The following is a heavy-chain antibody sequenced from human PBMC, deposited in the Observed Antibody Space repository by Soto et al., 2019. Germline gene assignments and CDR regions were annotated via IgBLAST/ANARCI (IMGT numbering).Heavy chain of an antibody. CDR1: GFSYSNFW. Sequence: VHLVESGGALVQPGESLRLSCVASGFSYSNFWMTWVRQAPGKGLEWVANIKPDGSDRYYVDSVKGRFTISRDNAKNFLYWQINSLRADDTAVYYCTRRFSDYWGQGTLVTVSS. D-gene: IGHD3-3*01. CDR3: TRRFSDY. J-gene: IGHJ4*02. V-gene: IGHV3-7*01. CDR2: IKPDGSDR.